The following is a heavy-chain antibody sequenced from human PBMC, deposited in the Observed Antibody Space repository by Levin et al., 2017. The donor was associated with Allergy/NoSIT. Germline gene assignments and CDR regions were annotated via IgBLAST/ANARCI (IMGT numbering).Heavy chain of an antibody. CDR2: MNPNSGNT. Sequence: ASVKVSCKASGYTFTSYDINWVRQATGQGLEWMGWMNPNSGNTGYAQKFQGRVTMTRYTSISTAYMELSSLRSEDTAVYYCARGRSYRYGNGFQHWGQGTLVTVSS. D-gene: IGHD3-16*02. CDR3: ARGRSYRYGNGFQH. CDR1: GYTFTSYD. J-gene: IGHJ1*01. V-gene: IGHV1-8*01.